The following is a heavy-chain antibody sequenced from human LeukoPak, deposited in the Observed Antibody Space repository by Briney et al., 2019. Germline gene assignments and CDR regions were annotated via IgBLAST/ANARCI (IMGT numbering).Heavy chain of an antibody. D-gene: IGHD6-13*01. CDR3: ARYSSSWPGWFDP. J-gene: IGHJ5*02. V-gene: IGHV4-34*01. CDR1: GGSFSGYY. CDR2: INHSGST. Sequence: PSETLSLTCAVYGGSFSGYYWSWIRQPPGKGLEWIGEINHSGSTNYNPSLKSRVTISVDTSKNQFSLKLSSVTAADTAVYYCARYSSSWPGWFDPWGQGTLVTVSS.